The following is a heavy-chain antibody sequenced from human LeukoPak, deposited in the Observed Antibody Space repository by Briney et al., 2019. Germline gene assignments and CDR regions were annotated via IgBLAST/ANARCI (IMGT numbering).Heavy chain of an antibody. J-gene: IGHJ5*02. CDR2: INPNSGGT. D-gene: IGHD4-23*01. CDR3: ARDNSIADRGWWFDP. Sequence: GASVKVSCKASGYSFTDCFMHWVRQAPGQGLEWVGWINPNSGGTNYAQKFRGRVTMTRDTSTSTAYMEMSRLRSDDTAVYYCARDNSIADRGWWFDPWGQGTLVTVSS. CDR1: GYSFTDCF. V-gene: IGHV1-2*02.